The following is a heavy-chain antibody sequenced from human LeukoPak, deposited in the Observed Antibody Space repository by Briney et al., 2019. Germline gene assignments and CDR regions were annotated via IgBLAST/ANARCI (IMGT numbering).Heavy chain of an antibody. CDR2: ISYDGSNK. D-gene: IGHD6-13*01. V-gene: IGHV3-30*19. CDR1: GFTFKSYD. J-gene: IGHJ5*02. CDR3: AGSWYKGGFDP. Sequence: GSLRLSCAASGFTFKSYDMHWVRQAPGKGLEWVAVISYDGSNKYYADSVKGRFTISRDNSKNTLYLQMNSLRAEDTAVYYCAGSWYKGGFDPWGQGTLVTVSS.